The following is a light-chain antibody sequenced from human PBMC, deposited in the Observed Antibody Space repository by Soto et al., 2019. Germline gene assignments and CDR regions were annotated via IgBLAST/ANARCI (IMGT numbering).Light chain of an antibody. V-gene: IGKV1-27*01. CDR2: AAS. CDR3: QKDSSLPV. J-gene: IGKJ3*01. CDR1: QGIRNF. Sequence: DIQMTQSPTSLSASVGDRVTITCRASQGIRNFVAWYHQKPGKAPKLLIYAASTLQSGVPSRFSGSGSGTDLTLSIISLQHEDVATSSCQKDSSLPVFGPGTKVEIK.